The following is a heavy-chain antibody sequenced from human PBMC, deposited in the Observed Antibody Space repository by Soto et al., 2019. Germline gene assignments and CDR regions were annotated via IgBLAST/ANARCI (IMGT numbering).Heavy chain of an antibody. J-gene: IGHJ6*02. CDR3: ARDKDDILTGYYPHYYYGMDV. D-gene: IGHD3-9*01. V-gene: IGHV3-33*01. Sequence: GGSLRVSCAASGFIFSSYGMHWVRQAPGKGLEWVAVIWYDGSNKYYADSVKGRFTISRDNSKNTLYLQMNSLRAEDTAVYYCARDKDDILTGYYPHYYYGMDVWGQGTTVTVSS. CDR1: GFIFSSYG. CDR2: IWYDGSNK.